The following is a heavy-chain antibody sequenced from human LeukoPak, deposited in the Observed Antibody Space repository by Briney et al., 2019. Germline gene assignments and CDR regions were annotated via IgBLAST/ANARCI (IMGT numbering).Heavy chain of an antibody. CDR3: AKDGRSGNDFWSGYYYYYYYYMDV. CDR1: GFTFSSYG. D-gene: IGHD3-3*01. CDR2: IRYDGSNK. J-gene: IGHJ6*03. V-gene: IGHV3-30*02. Sequence: GGSLRLSCAASGFTFSSYGMHWVRQAPGKGLEWVAFIRYDGSNKYYADSVKGRFTISRDNSKNTLYLQMNSLRAEDTAVYYCAKDGRSGNDFWSGYYYYYYYYMDVWGKGTTVTVS.